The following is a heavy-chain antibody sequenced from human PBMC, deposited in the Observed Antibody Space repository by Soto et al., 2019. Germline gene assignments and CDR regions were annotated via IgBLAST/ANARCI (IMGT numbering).Heavy chain of an antibody. V-gene: IGHV3-30-3*01. J-gene: IGHJ6*02. Sequence: GGSLRLSCAASGFTFSTYAMHWVRQAPGKGLEWVAFISHDGDIKYYADSVKGRFTISRDNSKNTLYLRMNSLRPEDTAVYYCARGGNSSSQDYYYDGMDVWGQGTKVTVSS. CDR3: ARGGNSSSQDYYYDGMDV. D-gene: IGHD6-6*01. CDR2: ISHDGDIK. CDR1: GFTFSTYA.